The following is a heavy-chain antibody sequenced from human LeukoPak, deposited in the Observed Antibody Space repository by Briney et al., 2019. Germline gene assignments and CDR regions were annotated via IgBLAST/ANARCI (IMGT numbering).Heavy chain of an antibody. J-gene: IGHJ4*02. Sequence: SVKVSCKASGGTFSSYAISWVRQAPGQGLEWMGGIIPIFGTANYAQKFQGRVTITADKSTSTAYMELSSLRSEDTAVYYCARGPSSSRYYFDYWGQGTLVTVSS. CDR2: IIPIFGTA. CDR3: ARGPSSSRYYFDY. CDR1: GGTFSSYA. V-gene: IGHV1-69*06. D-gene: IGHD6-6*01.